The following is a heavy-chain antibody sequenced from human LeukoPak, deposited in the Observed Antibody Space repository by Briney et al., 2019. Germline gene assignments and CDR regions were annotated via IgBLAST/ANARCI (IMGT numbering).Heavy chain of an antibody. Sequence: PSETLSLTCAVYGGSFSGYYWSWIRQPPGKGLEWIGEINHSGSTNYNPSLKSRVTISVDTSKNQFSLKLSSVTAADTAVYYCARGDFWSYWDQGTLVTVSS. CDR3: ARGDFWSY. D-gene: IGHD3-3*01. CDR2: INHSGST. J-gene: IGHJ4*02. V-gene: IGHV4-34*01. CDR1: GGSFSGYY.